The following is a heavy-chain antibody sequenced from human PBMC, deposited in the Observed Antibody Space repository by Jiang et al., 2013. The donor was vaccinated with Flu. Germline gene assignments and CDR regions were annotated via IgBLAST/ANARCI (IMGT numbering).Heavy chain of an antibody. CDR2: IYYSGNT. J-gene: IGHJ4*02. CDR3: ARQRTTARYFDY. V-gene: IGHV4-39*07. D-gene: IGHD1-14*01. Sequence: GSGLVKPSEALSLTCSVSGGSISSASYYWGWIRQPPGKGLEWIGSIYYSGNTYYNPSLESRVTISVDTSKNQFSLKVSSVTAADTAVYYCARQRTTARYFDYWGREPWSPSPQ. CDR1: GGSISSASYY.